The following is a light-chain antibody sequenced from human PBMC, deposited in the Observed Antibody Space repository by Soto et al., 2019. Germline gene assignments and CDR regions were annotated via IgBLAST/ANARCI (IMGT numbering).Light chain of an antibody. J-gene: IGKJ2*01. Sequence: EIVLTQSPATLSLSPGERATLSCGASQSVSNSYLAWYQQKPGLAPRLLIYDASSRATGIPDRFSGSGSGTDFTLTISRLEPEDFAVYYCHQYGSSPPYTFGQGTKLEIK. CDR3: HQYGSSPPYT. CDR1: QSVSNSY. V-gene: IGKV3D-20*01. CDR2: DAS.